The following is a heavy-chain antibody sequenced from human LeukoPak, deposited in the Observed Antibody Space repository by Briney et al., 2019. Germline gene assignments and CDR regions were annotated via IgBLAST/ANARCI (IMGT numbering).Heavy chain of an antibody. CDR3: ARAVGGYYDSSGYLGFLLHNWFDP. V-gene: IGHV3-23*01. D-gene: IGHD3-22*01. CDR2: ISGSGGST. Sequence: GGSLRLSCAASGFTFSSYAMSWVRQAPGKGLEWVSAISGSGGSTYYADSVKGRFTISRDNSKNTLYLQMNSLRAEDTAVYYCARAVGGYYDSSGYLGFLLHNWFDPWGQGTLVTVSS. J-gene: IGHJ5*02. CDR1: GFTFSSYA.